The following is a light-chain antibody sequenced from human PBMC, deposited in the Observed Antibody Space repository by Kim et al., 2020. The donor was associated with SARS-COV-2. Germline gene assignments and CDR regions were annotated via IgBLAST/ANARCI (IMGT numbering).Light chain of an antibody. CDR3: QQRSNWMYT. V-gene: IGKV3-11*01. J-gene: IGKJ2*01. CDR2: DAS. Sequence: SLSPGERATLSCRASQSVSSYLAWYQHKPGQAPRLLIYDASNRATGIPARFSGSGSGTDFTLTISSLEPEDFAVYYCQQRSNWMYTFGQGTKLEI. CDR1: QSVSSY.